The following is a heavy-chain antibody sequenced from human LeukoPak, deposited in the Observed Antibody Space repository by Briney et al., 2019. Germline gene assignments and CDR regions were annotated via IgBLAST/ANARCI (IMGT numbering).Heavy chain of an antibody. CDR1: GGTFSSYA. D-gene: IGHD5-18*01. Sequence: RVASVKVSCKASGGTFSSYAISWVRQAPGQGLEWMGGIIPIFGTANYAQKFQGRVTITADESTSTAYMELSSLRSEDTAVYYCARHVDTAMGNWFDPWGQGTLVTVSS. CDR2: IIPIFGTA. CDR3: ARHVDTAMGNWFDP. V-gene: IGHV1-69*13. J-gene: IGHJ5*02.